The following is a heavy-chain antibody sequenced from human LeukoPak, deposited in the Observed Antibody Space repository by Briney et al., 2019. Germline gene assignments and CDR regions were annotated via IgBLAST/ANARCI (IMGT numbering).Heavy chain of an antibody. CDR3: ARHSLAQWLAPPFDY. J-gene: IGHJ4*02. Sequence: GASVKVSCKPSGYTFTGYYMHWVRQAPGQGLEWMGRINPNSGGTNYAQKFQGRVTMTRDTSISTAYMELSRLRSDDTAVYYCARHSLAQWLAPPFDYWGQGTLVTVSS. CDR1: GYTFTGYY. CDR2: INPNSGGT. V-gene: IGHV1-2*06. D-gene: IGHD6-19*01.